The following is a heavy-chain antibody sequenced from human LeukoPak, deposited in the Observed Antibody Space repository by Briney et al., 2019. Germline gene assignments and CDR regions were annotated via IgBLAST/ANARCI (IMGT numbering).Heavy chain of an antibody. D-gene: IGHD3-22*01. CDR3: ARGIYYYDSSGYYGDDAFDI. J-gene: IGHJ3*02. CDR2: ISSSSSYI. Sequence: GGSLRLSCAASGFTFRSYSMNWVRQAPGKGLEWVSSISSSSSYIYYADSVKGRFTISRDNAKNSLYLQMNSLRAEDTAVYYCARGIYYYDSSGYYGDDAFDIWGQGTMVTVSS. CDR1: GFTFRSYS. V-gene: IGHV3-21*01.